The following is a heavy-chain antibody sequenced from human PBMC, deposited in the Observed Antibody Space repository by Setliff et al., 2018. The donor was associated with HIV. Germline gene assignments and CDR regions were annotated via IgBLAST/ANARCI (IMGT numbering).Heavy chain of an antibody. J-gene: IGHJ1*01. V-gene: IGHV1-69*10. Sequence: ASVEVSCKASGGNFTNYAITWVRQAPGQGLEWMGGIIPIVNIANYAQKFQGRVIITADKSTSTAYMEVRCLRSEDTAMYFCAGGWSEDTSVVQGEYFHYWGLGTLVTVSS. CDR3: AGGWSEDTSVVQGEYFHY. D-gene: IGHD5-18*01. CDR2: IIPIVNIA. CDR1: GGNFTNYA.